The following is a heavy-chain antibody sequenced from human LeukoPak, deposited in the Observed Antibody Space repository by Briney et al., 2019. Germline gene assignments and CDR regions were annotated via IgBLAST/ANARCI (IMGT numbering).Heavy chain of an antibody. CDR3: AREHYSYGFAY. Sequence: PSETLSLTCTVSGDSISSYYWNWIRQPPGKGLEWIGYIHYNEGTKYNPSLKSRVTISVDTSKNQISLNLNSVTAADTAVYYCAREHYSYGFAYWGQGTLVTVSS. J-gene: IGHJ4*02. V-gene: IGHV4-59*01. CDR2: IHYNEGT. CDR1: GDSISSYY. D-gene: IGHD5-18*01.